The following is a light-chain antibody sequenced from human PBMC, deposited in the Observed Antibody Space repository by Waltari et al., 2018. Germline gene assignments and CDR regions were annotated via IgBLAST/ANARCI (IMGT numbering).Light chain of an antibody. Sequence: DIVMTQSPDSLAVSLGERATINCKSSQSVLYSSNNKNYLAWYQQKPGQPPKLLIYWASTRESGVPDRSSGSGSGTDFTLTISSLQAEDVAVYYCQQYYTTPHFGGGTKVEIK. CDR2: WAS. CDR3: QQYYTTPH. V-gene: IGKV4-1*01. CDR1: QSVLYSSNNKNY. J-gene: IGKJ4*01.